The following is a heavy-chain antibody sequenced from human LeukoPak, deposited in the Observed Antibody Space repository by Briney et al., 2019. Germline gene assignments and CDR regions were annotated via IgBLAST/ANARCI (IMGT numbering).Heavy chain of an antibody. CDR3: VRAGDLQYLVN. CDR2: ISAYNGNT. J-gene: IGHJ4*02. Sequence: ASVKVSCKASGYTFTSYGISWVRQAPGQGLEWMGWISAYNGNTNYAQKLQGRVTMTTDTSTSTAYMHLGSLRSEDTAVYYCVRAGDLQYLVNWGQGTLVTVSS. V-gene: IGHV1-18*01. CDR1: GYTFTSYG. D-gene: IGHD3-16*01.